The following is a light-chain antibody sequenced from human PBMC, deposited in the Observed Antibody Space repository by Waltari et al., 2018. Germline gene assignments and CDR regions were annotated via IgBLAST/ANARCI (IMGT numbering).Light chain of an antibody. CDR3: SSYTSSYTFNVV. V-gene: IGLV2-18*02. CDR1: TSDVGTYNR. Sequence: QSALTQPPSVSGSPGQSVTLSCTGTTSDVGTYNRVSWYQQPPGTAPKLIIYEVNKRPSGVPDRFSRSKSGNTASLTISGLQAEDEADYYCSSYTSSYTFNVVFGGGTKLTVL. J-gene: IGLJ2*01. CDR2: EVN.